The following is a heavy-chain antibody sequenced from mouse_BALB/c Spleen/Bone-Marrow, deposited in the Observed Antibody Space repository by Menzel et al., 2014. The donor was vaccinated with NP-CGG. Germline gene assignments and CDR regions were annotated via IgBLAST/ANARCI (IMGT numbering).Heavy chain of an antibody. Sequence: EVKLMESGGGLVQPGGSLKLSCAASGFTFSSYTMSWVRQTPEKRLEWVAYISNGGGSTYYPDTVKGRFTISRDNAKNTLYLQMSSLKSEDTAMYYCARHGYYGSRAMDYWGQGTSVTVSS. CDR1: GFTFSSYT. V-gene: IGHV5-12-2*01. J-gene: IGHJ4*01. CDR3: ARHGYYGSRAMDY. D-gene: IGHD1-1*01. CDR2: ISNGGGST.